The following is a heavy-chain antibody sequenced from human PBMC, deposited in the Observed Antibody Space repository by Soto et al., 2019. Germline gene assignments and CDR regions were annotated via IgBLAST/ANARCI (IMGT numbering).Heavy chain of an antibody. Sequence: SVKVSCKASGFTFTSSAVQWLRQARGQRLEWIGWIVVGSGNTNYAQKFQERVTITRDMSTSTAYMGLSSLRSEDTAVYYCAADRHSGSYSDYWGQGTLVTVSS. V-gene: IGHV1-58*01. CDR3: AADRHSGSYSDY. D-gene: IGHD1-26*01. CDR2: IVVGSGNT. CDR1: GFTFTSSA. J-gene: IGHJ4*02.